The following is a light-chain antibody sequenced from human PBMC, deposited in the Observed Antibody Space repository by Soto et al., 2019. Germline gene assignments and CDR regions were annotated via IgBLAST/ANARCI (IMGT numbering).Light chain of an antibody. CDR1: QSVNTY. Sequence: DIVLTQSPATLSLSPGEGATLSCRASQSVNTYLAWYQQKTGQAPRLLIYDTSNRATGIPARFSGTGSGTDFTLAISSLEPADFAVYYCQQRSNWPHTFGPGTKVDI. J-gene: IGKJ3*01. V-gene: IGKV3-11*01. CDR3: QQRSNWPHT. CDR2: DTS.